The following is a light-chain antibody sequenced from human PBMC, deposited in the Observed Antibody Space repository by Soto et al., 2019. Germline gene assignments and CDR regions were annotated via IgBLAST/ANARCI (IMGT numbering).Light chain of an antibody. CDR3: QQYDNDSWT. Sequence: DIQMTQSPSTLSASVGDRVIITCRASQSVSSWLAWYQQKPGKAPNLLIYKASILTSGVPSRFSGSGSGTEFTLTISSLQPDDFATYYCQQYDNDSWTFGQGTKVEIK. CDR2: KAS. J-gene: IGKJ1*01. CDR1: QSVSSW. V-gene: IGKV1-5*03.